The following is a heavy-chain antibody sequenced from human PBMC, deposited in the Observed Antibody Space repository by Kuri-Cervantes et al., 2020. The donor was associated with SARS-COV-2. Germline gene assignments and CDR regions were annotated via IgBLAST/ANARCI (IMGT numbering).Heavy chain of an antibody. J-gene: IGHJ4*02. Sequence: SETLSLTCTVSGGSISSYYWTWVRQPPGKGLEFIGYIYYNGNGYNPSLESRVTMSLDTSRNQFSLRLTSVTPADTAVYYCARATSFTSIYYYFDSRGQGNLVTVSS. D-gene: IGHD2-2*01. V-gene: IGHV4-59*01. CDR1: GGSISSYY. CDR2: IYYNGN. CDR3: ARATSFTSIYYYFDS.